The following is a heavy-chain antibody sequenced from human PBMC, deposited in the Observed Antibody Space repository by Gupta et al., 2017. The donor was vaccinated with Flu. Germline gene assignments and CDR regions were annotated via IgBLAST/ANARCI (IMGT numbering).Heavy chain of an antibody. CDR3: AREVAGRPLPAMTIWSH. CDR1: GYTFTAYY. D-gene: IGHD3-3*01. Sequence: QVKLVQSGAEARKPGDSVKIPCKASGYTFTAYYIHWVRQAPGQGLGWMGWINPGGGGKNAEQMGRGLVTMTSDTSISTSVLELSSLGYDAADVYFCAREVAGRPLPAMTIWSHWGQGTLVTVSS. J-gene: IGHJ4*02. V-gene: IGHV1-2*04. CDR2: INPGGGGK.